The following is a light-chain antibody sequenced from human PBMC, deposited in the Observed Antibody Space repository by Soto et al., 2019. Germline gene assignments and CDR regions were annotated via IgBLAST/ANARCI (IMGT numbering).Light chain of an antibody. CDR1: QSISSW. CDR2: GAS. J-gene: IGKJ1*01. CDR3: QHYNSYSEA. V-gene: IGKV1-5*01. Sequence: DIQMTQSPSTLSASVGDRVTITFRASQSISSWSAWYQQKQGNAPKLLIYGASSLASGVPARFSGSGSGTEFTLSISSLQPDDFATYYCQHYNSYSEAFGQGTKVDIK.